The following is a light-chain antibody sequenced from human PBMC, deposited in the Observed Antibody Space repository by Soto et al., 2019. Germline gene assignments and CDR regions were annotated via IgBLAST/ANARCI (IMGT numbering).Light chain of an antibody. J-gene: IGLJ2*01. Sequence: QSALTQPASVSGSPGQSITISCTGTSSDVGSYDLVSWYQHHPDTAPKLILYEVTKRPSGVSNRFSGSKSGNTASLTISGLQTEDDSHYYCCSYANGNTLLFGGGTQLTVL. CDR1: SSDVGSYDL. V-gene: IGLV2-23*02. CDR2: EVT. CDR3: CSYANGNTLL.